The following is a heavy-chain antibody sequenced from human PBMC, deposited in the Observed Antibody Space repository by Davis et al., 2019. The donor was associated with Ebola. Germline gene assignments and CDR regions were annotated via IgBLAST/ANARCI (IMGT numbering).Heavy chain of an antibody. CDR1: GYTFTSYG. D-gene: IGHD3-10*01. CDR2: IIPIFGTA. V-gene: IGHV1-69*13. J-gene: IGHJ6*02. CDR3: ARWGAMVQGVIITSYGMDV. Sequence: AASVKVSCKASGYTFTSYGISWVRQAPGQGLEWMGGIIPIFGTANYAQKFQGRVTITADESTSTAYMELSSLRSEDTAVYYCARWGAMVQGVIITSYGMDVWGQGTTVTVSS.